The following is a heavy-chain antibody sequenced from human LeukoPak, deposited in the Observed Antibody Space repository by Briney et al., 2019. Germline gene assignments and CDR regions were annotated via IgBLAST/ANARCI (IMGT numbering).Heavy chain of an antibody. CDR2: ISYDGSNK. D-gene: IGHD5-12*01. V-gene: IGHV3-30*18. CDR1: GFTFSSYG. CDR3: AKSSLAKRGYSGYADY. Sequence: PGGSLRLSCAASGFTFSSYGMHWVRQAPGKGLEWVAVISYDGSNKYYADSVKGRFTISRDNSKNTLYLQMNSLRAEDTAVYYCAKSSLAKRGYSGYADYWGQGTLVTVSS. J-gene: IGHJ4*02.